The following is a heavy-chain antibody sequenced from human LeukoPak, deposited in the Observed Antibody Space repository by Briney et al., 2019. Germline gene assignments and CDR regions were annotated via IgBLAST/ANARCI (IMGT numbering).Heavy chain of an antibody. D-gene: IGHD6-13*01. CDR1: GFNFSDYG. V-gene: IGHV3-30*03. CDR2: ITDDGSDK. Sequence: GGSLRLSCAGSGFNFSDYGMDWVRQAPGKGLEWVAVITDDGSDKYYADSVKGRFSISRDNSKNTLYLQMNSLRREDTAIYYCARAGFSSSWYYFDSWGQGTLVTVSS. J-gene: IGHJ4*02. CDR3: ARAGFSSSWYYFDS.